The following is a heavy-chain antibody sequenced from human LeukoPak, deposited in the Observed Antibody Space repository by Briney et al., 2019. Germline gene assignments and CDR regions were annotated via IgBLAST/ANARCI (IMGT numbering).Heavy chain of an antibody. CDR2: FYYSGST. Sequence: SETLSLTCTVSGGSISSYYWSWIRQPPGKGLEWIGYFYYSGSTNYNPSLKSRVSISLDTSKNQSSLKLSSVTAADTAVYYCARLGNYDSGGSPDWFDPWGQGTLVTVSS. V-gene: IGHV4-59*08. D-gene: IGHD3-22*01. CDR1: GGSISSYY. CDR3: ARLGNYDSGGSPDWFDP. J-gene: IGHJ5*02.